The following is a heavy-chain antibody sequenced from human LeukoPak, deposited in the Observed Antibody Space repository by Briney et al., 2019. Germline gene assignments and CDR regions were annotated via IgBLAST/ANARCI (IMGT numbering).Heavy chain of an antibody. J-gene: IGHJ4*02. Sequence: GRSLRLSCAASKFTFSHYGMHWVRQAPGMGLEWVAVIWHDGSSQYYADSVKGRFTVSRDNSQNTLYLQMNSLRPDDTAVYYCVKDAQRGFDYSNSLEKWGQGTLVTVSS. V-gene: IGHV3-33*06. CDR3: VKDAQRGFDYSNSLEK. CDR1: KFTFSHYG. D-gene: IGHD4-11*01. CDR2: IWHDGSSQ.